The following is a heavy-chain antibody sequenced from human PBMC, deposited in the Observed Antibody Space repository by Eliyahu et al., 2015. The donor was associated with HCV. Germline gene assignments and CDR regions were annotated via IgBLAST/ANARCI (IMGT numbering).Heavy chain of an antibody. CDR3: ARQVIYYGMDV. V-gene: IGHV4-34*01. Sequence: QVQLQQWGAGLLKPSETLSLTCVAHGGSFSRYYWSWXRQPPGKGLEWIGEINHGEDTNYNPSLKSRVTMSVDTSKNQFSLRLSSVTAADTAVYYCARQVIYYGMDVWGQGTTVSVSS. CDR1: GGSFSRYY. J-gene: IGHJ6*02. CDR2: INHGEDT. D-gene: IGHD2-21*01.